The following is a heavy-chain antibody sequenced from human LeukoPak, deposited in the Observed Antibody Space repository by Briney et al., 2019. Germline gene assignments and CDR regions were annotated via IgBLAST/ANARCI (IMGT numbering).Heavy chain of an antibody. J-gene: IGHJ5*02. D-gene: IGHD3-3*01. Sequence: ASVKVSCKASGYTFTSYDINWVRQATGQGLEWMGWMNPNSGNTGYAQKFQGRVTMTRNTSISTAYMELSRLRSDDTAVYYCARDGNWYYDFWSGYDAWFDPWGQGTLVTVSS. V-gene: IGHV1-8*01. CDR3: ARDGNWYYDFWSGYDAWFDP. CDR1: GYTFTSYD. CDR2: MNPNSGNT.